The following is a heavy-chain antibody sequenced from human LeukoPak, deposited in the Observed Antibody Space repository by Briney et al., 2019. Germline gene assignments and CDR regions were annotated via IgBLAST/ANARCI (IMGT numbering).Heavy chain of an antibody. V-gene: IGHV1-46*01. CDR2: INPSGGST. D-gene: IGHD3-22*01. CDR3: ARAPPGRVYDITKRGLIDP. J-gene: IGHJ5*02. CDR1: GYTFTSYY. Sequence: ASVKVSCKASGYTFTSYYMHWVRQAPGQGLEWMGIINPSGGSTSYAQKFQGRVTMTMDTSTSTVYMELSSLRSEDTAMYYCARAPPGRVYDITKRGLIDPWGQGTLVTVSS.